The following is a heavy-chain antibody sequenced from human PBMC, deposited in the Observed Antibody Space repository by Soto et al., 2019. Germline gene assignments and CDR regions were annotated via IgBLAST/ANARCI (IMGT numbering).Heavy chain of an antibody. D-gene: IGHD3-9*01. V-gene: IGHV3-21*01. J-gene: IGHJ1*01. CDR2: ISSSSSYI. Sequence: GGSLRLSCAASGFTFSSYSMNWVRQAPGKGLEWVSSISSSSSYIYYADSVKGRFTISRDNAKNSLYLQMNSLRAEDTAVYYCARAPIRYFDWSNNEYFQHWGQGTLVTVSS. CDR3: ARAPIRYFDWSNNEYFQH. CDR1: GFTFSSYS.